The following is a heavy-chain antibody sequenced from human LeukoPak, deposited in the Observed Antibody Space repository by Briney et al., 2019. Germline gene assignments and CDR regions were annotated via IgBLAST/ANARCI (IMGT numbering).Heavy chain of an antibody. CDR2: TYYRSKWYR. CDR1: GDSVSSNSAG. Sequence: SQTLSLTCAISGDSVSSNSAGWNWLRQSPSRGLEWLGRTYYRSKWYRDYAVSVRSRITISPDTSKNQFSLQLNSVTPEDTAIYYCARVTSSSWTEYFDYWGQGTLVTVSS. V-gene: IGHV6-1*01. J-gene: IGHJ4*02. CDR3: ARVTSSSWTEYFDY. D-gene: IGHD6-13*01.